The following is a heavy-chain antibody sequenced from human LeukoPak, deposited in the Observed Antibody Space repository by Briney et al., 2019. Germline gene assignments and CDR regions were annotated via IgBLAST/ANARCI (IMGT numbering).Heavy chain of an antibody. J-gene: IGHJ5*02. D-gene: IGHD3-10*01. CDR1: GYTFTGYY. CDR2: INPNSGGT. V-gene: IGHV1-2*04. Sequence: ASVKASCKASGYTFTGYYMHWVRQAPGQGLEWMGWINPNSGGTNYAQKFQGWVTMTRDTSISTAYMELSRLRSDDTAVYYCARALYYYGSGSPGGWFDPWGQGTLVTVSS. CDR3: ARALYYYGSGSPGGWFDP.